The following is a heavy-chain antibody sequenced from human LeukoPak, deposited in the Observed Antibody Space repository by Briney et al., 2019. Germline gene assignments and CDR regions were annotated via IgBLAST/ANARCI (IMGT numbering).Heavy chain of an antibody. Sequence: PGGSLRLSCAASEFTFSDNYMSWIRQAPGKGLEWISYISGTSTYTNYADSVKGRFTISRDNAKNSLFLQMNSLRAEDTAVYYCASGMVRGVINYWGQGTLVTVSS. CDR1: EFTFSDNY. V-gene: IGHV3-11*06. CDR2: ISGTSTYT. J-gene: IGHJ4*02. D-gene: IGHD3-10*01. CDR3: ASGMVRGVINY.